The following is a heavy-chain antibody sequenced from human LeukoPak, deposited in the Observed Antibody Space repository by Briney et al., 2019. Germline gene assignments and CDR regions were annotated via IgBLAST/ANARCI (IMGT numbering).Heavy chain of an antibody. V-gene: IGHV4-34*01. D-gene: IGHD7-27*01. CDR3: ARVPTGVYFDY. CDR2: INHSGST. J-gene: IGHJ4*02. Sequence: SETLSLTCAVYGGSFSGYYWSWIRQPPGKGLEWIGEINHSGSTNYNPSLKSRVTISVDTSKNQFSLKLSSVTAADTAVYYCARVPTGVYFDYWGQGTLVTVSS. CDR1: GGSFSGYY.